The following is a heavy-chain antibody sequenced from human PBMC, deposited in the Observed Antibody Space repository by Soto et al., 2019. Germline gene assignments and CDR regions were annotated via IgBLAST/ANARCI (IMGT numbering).Heavy chain of an antibody. D-gene: IGHD5-18*01. CDR3: ARVAYSYGVYYFDY. Sequence: EVQLVESGGGLIQPGGSLRLSCAASGFTVSSNYMSWVRQAPGKGLEWVSVIYSGGSTYYADSVKGRFTISRDNSKNTLYLQMNSLRAEDTAVYYCARVAYSYGVYYFDYWGQGTLVTVSS. J-gene: IGHJ4*02. CDR2: IYSGGST. CDR1: GFTVSSNY. V-gene: IGHV3-53*01.